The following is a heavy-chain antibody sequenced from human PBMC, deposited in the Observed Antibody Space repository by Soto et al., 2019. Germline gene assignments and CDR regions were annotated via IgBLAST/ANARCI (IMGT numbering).Heavy chain of an antibody. CDR3: AREAVTTIFNYYYYDGMDV. J-gene: IGHJ6*02. CDR2: IYYNGST. V-gene: IGHV4-31*03. D-gene: IGHD3-3*01. CDR1: GGSISSGGYY. Sequence: QVQLQESGPGLVKPSQTLSLTCTFSGGSISSGGYYWSWIRQHPGKGLEWIGYIYYNGSTYYNPSLKRRVSISVDTSKTQFSLKVSSVIAADTAVYYCAREAVTTIFNYYYYDGMDVWGQGTTVTVSS.